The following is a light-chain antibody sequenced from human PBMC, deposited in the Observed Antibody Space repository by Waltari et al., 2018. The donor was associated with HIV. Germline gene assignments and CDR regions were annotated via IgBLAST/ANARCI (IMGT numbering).Light chain of an antibody. CDR1: SSDVGGYNY. CDR3: SSYTSSSTPLVV. J-gene: IGLJ2*01. CDR2: DVS. V-gene: IGLV2-14*03. Sequence: QSALTQPASVSGSPGQSITISCTGTSSDVGGYNYVSWYKQHPSKAPKLMIYDVSNRPSGVSNRFSGSKSANTASLTISGLQAEDEADYYCSSYTSSSTPLVVFGGGTKLTVL.